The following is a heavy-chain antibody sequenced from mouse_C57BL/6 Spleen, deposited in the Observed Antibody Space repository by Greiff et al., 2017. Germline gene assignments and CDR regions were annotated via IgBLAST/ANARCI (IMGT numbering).Heavy chain of an antibody. CDR2: IDPSDSDT. CDR1: GYTFTSYW. CDR3: ARSAYGSYVDY. J-gene: IGHJ2*01. Sequence: QVQLQQPGAELVRPGASVKMSCKASGYTFTSYWMHWVKQRPIKGLEWIGNIDPSDSDTNYNQKFKDKATLTVAKSSSTAYVQLDSLTSEDSAVYYCARSAYGSYVDYWGQGTTLTVSS. D-gene: IGHD6-5*01. V-gene: IGHV1-52*01.